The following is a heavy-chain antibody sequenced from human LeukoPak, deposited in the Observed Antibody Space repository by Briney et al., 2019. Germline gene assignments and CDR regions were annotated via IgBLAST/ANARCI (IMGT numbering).Heavy chain of an antibody. CDR2: IRNKVNGYST. CDR3: VRARGYSWSDTHFDY. J-gene: IGHJ4*02. Sequence: GGSLRLSCAASGFIFSDHYMDWVRQAPGRGLEWVGRIRNKVNGYSTEYAASVEGRFIISRDDSKNSLYLDMKSLKSEDTAVYYCVRARGYSWSDTHFDYWGQGTLVTVSS. D-gene: IGHD4-11*01. V-gene: IGHV3-72*01. CDR1: GFIFSDHY.